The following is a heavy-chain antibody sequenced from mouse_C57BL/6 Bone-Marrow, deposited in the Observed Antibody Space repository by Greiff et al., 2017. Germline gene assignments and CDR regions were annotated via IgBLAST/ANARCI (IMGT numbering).Heavy chain of an antibody. CDR3: ARFGTYYSNYEREMDY. V-gene: IGHV1-9*01. Sequence: QVQLQQSGAELMKPGASVKLSCKATGYTFTGYWIEWVKQRPGHGLEWIGEFLPGSGSTNYNEKFKGKATFTADTSSNTAYMQLSRLTTEDSAIYYCARFGTYYSNYEREMDYWGQGTSVTVSS. CDR2: FLPGSGST. J-gene: IGHJ4*01. D-gene: IGHD2-5*01. CDR1: GYTFTGYW.